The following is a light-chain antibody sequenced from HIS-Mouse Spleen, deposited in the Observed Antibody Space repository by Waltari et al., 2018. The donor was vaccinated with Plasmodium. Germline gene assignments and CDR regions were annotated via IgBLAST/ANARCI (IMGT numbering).Light chain of an antibody. V-gene: IGLV3-1*01. CDR2: QDS. CDR3: QAWDSSTAV. Sequence: SYELTQPPSVPVSPGQTASITCAGDKLGDKYACWYQQKPGQSPVLAIYQDSKRPTGIPERFSGSNSGNTATLTISGTQAMDEADYYCQAWDSSTAVFGGGTKLTVL. CDR1: KLGDKY. J-gene: IGLJ3*02.